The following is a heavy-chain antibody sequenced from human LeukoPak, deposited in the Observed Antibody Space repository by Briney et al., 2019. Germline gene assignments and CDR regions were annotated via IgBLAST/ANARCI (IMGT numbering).Heavy chain of an antibody. J-gene: IGHJ4*02. D-gene: IGHD3-3*01. CDR3: AKGIGTNYDFWSGYYMIFDY. Sequence: GGSLRLSCAAPGFTFSSYAMSWVRQAPGKGLEWVSAISGSGGSTYYADSVKGRFTISRDNSKNTLYLQMNSLRAEDTAVYYCAKGIGTNYDFWSGYYMIFDYWGQGTLVTVSS. CDR2: ISGSGGST. CDR1: GFTFSSYA. V-gene: IGHV3-23*01.